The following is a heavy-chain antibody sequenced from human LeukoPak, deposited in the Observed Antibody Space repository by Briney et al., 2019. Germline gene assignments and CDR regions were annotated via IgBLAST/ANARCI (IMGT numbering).Heavy chain of an antibody. V-gene: IGHV1-2*02. CDR3: ARLGDLGN. CDR1: GYTFSGYY. D-gene: IGHD3-16*01. CDR2: INPNSGGT. Sequence: ASVKVSCKASGYTFSGYYIHWVRQAPGQGLEWMGWINPNSGGTNYTQKFQGRVTITSDTSISTAYMELTSLRSDDTAVYYCARLGDLGNWGHGTMVTVSS. J-gene: IGHJ3*01.